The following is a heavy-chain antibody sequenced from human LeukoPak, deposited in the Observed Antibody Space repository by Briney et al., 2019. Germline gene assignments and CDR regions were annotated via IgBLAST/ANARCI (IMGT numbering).Heavy chain of an antibody. CDR2: MNPNSGNT. Sequence: ASVKVSCKASGYTFTSYDFNGVRQATGQGLECMGWMNPNSGNTGYAQKFQGRVTMTRNTCISTAYMELSSLRSEDTAVYYCARRKTIHLWLSGPYYGMDVWGQGTTVTVSS. D-gene: IGHD5-18*01. CDR3: ARRKTIHLWLSGPYYGMDV. J-gene: IGHJ6*02. CDR1: GYTFTSYD. V-gene: IGHV1-8*01.